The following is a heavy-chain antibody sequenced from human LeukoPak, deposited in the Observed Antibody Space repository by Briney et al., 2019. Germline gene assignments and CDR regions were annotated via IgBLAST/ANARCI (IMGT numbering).Heavy chain of an antibody. D-gene: IGHD3-3*01. V-gene: IGHV1-2*02. CDR3: ARESSITTYYMDV. CDR1: GCTFTGYY. Sequence: ASVKVSCKASGCTFTGYYMHWVRQAPGQGLEWMGWINPNSGGTNYAQKFQGRVTMTRDTSISTAYMELSRLRSDDTAVYYCARESSITTYYMDVWGKGTTVTISS. CDR2: INPNSGGT. J-gene: IGHJ6*03.